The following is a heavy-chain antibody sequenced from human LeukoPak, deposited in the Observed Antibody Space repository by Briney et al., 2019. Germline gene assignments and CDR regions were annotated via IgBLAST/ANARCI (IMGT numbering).Heavy chain of an antibody. Sequence: SVKVSCKASGGTFSSYTISWVRQAPGQGLEWMGRIIPILGIANYVQKFQGRVTITADKSTSTAYMELSSLRSEDTAVYYCARAPRGYGSGLNWFDPWGQGTLVTVSS. J-gene: IGHJ5*02. V-gene: IGHV1-69*02. CDR3: ARAPRGYGSGLNWFDP. D-gene: IGHD5-18*01. CDR1: GGTFSSYT. CDR2: IIPILGIA.